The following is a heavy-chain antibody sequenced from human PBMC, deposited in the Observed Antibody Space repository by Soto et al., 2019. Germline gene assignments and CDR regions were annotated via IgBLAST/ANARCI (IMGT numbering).Heavy chain of an antibody. Sequence: ESGGGVVQPGRSLRLSCAASGFTFSSYGMHWVRQAPGKGLEWVATISYDGSNEYYADSVKGRFTVSRDNSKNTLYLQMNSLRTEDTAVYYCAKDRAGTLDYWGQGTLVTVSS. V-gene: IGHV3-30*18. CDR2: ISYDGSNE. CDR3: AKDRAGTLDY. D-gene: IGHD1-1*01. J-gene: IGHJ4*02. CDR1: GFTFSSYG.